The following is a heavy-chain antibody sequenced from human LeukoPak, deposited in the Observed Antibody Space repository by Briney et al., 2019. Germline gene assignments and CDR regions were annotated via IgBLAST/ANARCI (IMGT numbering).Heavy chain of an antibody. V-gene: IGHV3-30-3*01. J-gene: IGHJ4*02. CDR1: GFTFNNYA. Sequence: PGGSLRLSCIASGFTFNNYATHWVRQAPGKGLEWVAVISYDGSDKYYADSVKGRFTISRDNSKNTLYLQMNSLRPEDTAVYYCARAPRWEPTGPLDYWGQGTLVTASS. D-gene: IGHD1-26*01. CDR2: ISYDGSDK. CDR3: ARAPRWEPTGPLDY.